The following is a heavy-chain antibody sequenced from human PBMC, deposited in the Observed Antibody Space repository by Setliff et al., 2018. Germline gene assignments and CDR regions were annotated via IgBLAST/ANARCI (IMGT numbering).Heavy chain of an antibody. V-gene: IGHV5-51*01. CDR2: LKPGDSGI. CDR3: ARPAYSSRWYEIKGFDY. J-gene: IGHJ4*02. Sequence: GESLKISCQGSGYTFTNYWIGWVRQMPGKGLEWMGILKPGDSGIRYSPSFQGQVTISADKSISTAYLQWSSLKASDTAIYYCARPAYSSRWYEIKGFDYWGQGTLVTVSS. CDR1: GYTFTNYW. D-gene: IGHD6-13*01.